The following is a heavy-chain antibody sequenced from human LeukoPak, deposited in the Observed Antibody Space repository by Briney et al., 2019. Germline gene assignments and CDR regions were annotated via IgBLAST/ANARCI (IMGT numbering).Heavy chain of an antibody. J-gene: IGHJ4*02. CDR1: GGSFSGYY. CDR2: INHSGST. Sequence: SESLSLTCAVYGGSFSGYYCSWIRQPPGKGLEWIGEINHSGSTNYNPSLKSRVTISVDTSKNQFSLKLSSVSAADTAVYYCARVLYGDAASGWGQGTLVTVSS. D-gene: IGHD4-17*01. CDR3: ARVLYGDAASG. V-gene: IGHV4-34*01.